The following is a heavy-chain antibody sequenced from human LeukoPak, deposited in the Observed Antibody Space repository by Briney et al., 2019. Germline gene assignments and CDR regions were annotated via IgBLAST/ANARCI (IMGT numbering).Heavy chain of an antibody. V-gene: IGHV3-23*01. CDR2: ISGPAGSW. J-gene: IGHJ4*02. CDR1: GFTFSSYA. D-gene: IGHD5/OR15-5a*01. Sequence: GGSLRLSCAASGFTFSSYAMSWVRQAPGKGLEWVSAISGPAGSWDYADSVKGRFTISRDNSKNTLFLQMNSLRADDTAIYYCAKKVGLVSAPLYYFDVWGQGTLVTVSS. CDR3: AKKVGLVSAPLYYFDV.